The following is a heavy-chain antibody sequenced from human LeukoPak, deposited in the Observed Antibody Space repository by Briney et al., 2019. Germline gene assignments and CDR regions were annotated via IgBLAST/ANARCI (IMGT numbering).Heavy chain of an antibody. J-gene: IGHJ4*02. D-gene: IGHD3-10*01. CDR2: INHSGST. CDR3: ARESPMVWYYFDY. CDR1: GGSFSGYY. V-gene: IGHV4-34*01. Sequence: PSETLSLTCAVYGGSFSGYYWSWIRQPPGKGLEWIGEINHSGSTNYNPSLKTRVTMSVDTSKNQFSLKVNSVTAADTAVYYCARESPMVWYYFDYWGQGALVTVSS.